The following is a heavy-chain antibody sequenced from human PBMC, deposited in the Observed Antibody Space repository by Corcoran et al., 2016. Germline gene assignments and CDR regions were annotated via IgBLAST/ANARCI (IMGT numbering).Heavy chain of an antibody. V-gene: IGHV1-3*01. CDR1: GYTFTSYA. CDR2: INAGNGNT. D-gene: IGHD2-2*01. Sequence: QVQLVQSGAEVKKPGASVKVSCKASGYTFTSYAMHWVRQAPGQRLEWMGWINAGNGNTKYSQKFQGRVTITRDTSASTAYMELSSLRSEDTAGYYCASAPVVPAATTLYYGMDVWGQGTTFTVSS. CDR3: ASAPVVPAATTLYYGMDV. J-gene: IGHJ6*02.